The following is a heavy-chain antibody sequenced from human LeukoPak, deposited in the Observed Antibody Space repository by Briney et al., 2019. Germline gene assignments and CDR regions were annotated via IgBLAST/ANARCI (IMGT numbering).Heavy chain of an antibody. D-gene: IGHD3-3*01. J-gene: IGHJ4*02. Sequence: GGSLRLSCAASGFTFSSYAMSWVRQAPGKGLEWVSAISGSGGSTYYADSVKGRFTISRDNSKNTLYLQMNSLRAEDTAVYYCAKDETYYDFWSDYDLASIDYWGQGTLVTVSS. CDR2: ISGSGGST. CDR1: GFTFSSYA. V-gene: IGHV3-23*01. CDR3: AKDETYYDFWSDYDLASIDY.